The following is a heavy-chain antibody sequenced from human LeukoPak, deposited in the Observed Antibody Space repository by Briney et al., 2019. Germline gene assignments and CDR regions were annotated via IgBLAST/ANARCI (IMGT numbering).Heavy chain of an antibody. CDR2: INHSGST. CDR1: GGSFSGYY. Sequence: PSETLSLTCAVYGGSFSGYYWSWIRQPPGKGLEWIGEINHSGSTNYNPSLKSRVTISVDTSKNQFSLRLSSVSAADTAVYYCARAKDYVWGSYRSGYWFDPWGQGTLVTVSS. CDR3: ARAKDYVWGSYRSGYWFDP. D-gene: IGHD3-16*02. V-gene: IGHV4-34*01. J-gene: IGHJ5*02.